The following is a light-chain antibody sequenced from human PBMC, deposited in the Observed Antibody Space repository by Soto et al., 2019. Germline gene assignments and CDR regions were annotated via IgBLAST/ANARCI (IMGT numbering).Light chain of an antibody. CDR2: DAA. J-gene: IGKJ4*01. CDR1: QSVTSY. CDR3: HQRRNWPPPLT. Sequence: EIVLTQSPATLSLSPGERATLSCRASQSVTSYLAWYQQKPGQAPRLLIYDAANRATGIPARFSGSGAGTDCTLTMSNLVPADLAVYYWHQRRNWPPPLTIGGGTKGEIK. V-gene: IGKV3-11*01.